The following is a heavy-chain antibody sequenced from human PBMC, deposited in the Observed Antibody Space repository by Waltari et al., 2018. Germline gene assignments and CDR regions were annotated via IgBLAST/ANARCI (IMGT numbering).Heavy chain of an antibody. D-gene: IGHD5-12*01. J-gene: IGHJ4*02. V-gene: IGHV3-7*01. CDR3: ARAVDVADY. Sequence: EIQVVESGGGLVQPGGSLRLCWAASGLTVSSYWMSWVSQAPGKGLELVANIKQDGSAKFYLDSVKCRFTISRDNAKNTLYLQMNSLRAEDTALYYCARAVDVADYWGQGTLVTVSS. CDR1: GLTVSSYW. CDR2: IKQDGSAK.